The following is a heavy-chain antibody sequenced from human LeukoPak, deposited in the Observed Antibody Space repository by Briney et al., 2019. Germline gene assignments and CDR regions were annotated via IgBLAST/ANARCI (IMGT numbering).Heavy chain of an antibody. CDR2: ISWNSGSI. CDR3: AKGVYYDSSGYYDY. Sequence: GGSLRLSCAASGFTFDDYAMPWVRHAPGKGLEWVSGISWNSGSIGYADSVKGRFTTSRDNAKNSLYLQMNSLRAEDTALYYCAKGVYYDSSGYYDYWGQGTLVTVSS. V-gene: IGHV3-9*01. CDR1: GFTFDDYA. J-gene: IGHJ4*02. D-gene: IGHD3-22*01.